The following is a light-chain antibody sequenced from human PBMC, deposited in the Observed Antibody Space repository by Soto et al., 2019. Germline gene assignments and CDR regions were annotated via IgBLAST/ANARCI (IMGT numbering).Light chain of an antibody. CDR2: DVS. J-gene: IGLJ1*01. Sequence: QSALTQPASVSGSPGQSITISCTGTSSDVGGYNYVSWYQQHPGKAPKLMIYDVSNRPSGVSNRFSGSKSGNTASLTISGIQAEYEADYSCSSYKTSSTYVFGTMTVVTDL. CDR1: SSDVGGYNY. CDR3: SSYKTSSTYV. V-gene: IGLV2-14*01.